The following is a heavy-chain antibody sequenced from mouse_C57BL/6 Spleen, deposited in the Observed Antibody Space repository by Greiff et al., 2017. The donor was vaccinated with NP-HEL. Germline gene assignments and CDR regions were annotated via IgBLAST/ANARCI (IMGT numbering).Heavy chain of an antibody. Sequence: VKVVESGPGLVAPSQSLSISCTVSGFSFTSYGVSWVRQPPGKGLEWLGVIWGDGSTNYHSALISSLGISKDNSKSQVFLKLNSLQTDDTATYYCATSTMVTTGDYWGQGTSVTVSS. CDR2: IWGDGST. J-gene: IGHJ4*01. V-gene: IGHV2-3*01. CDR1: GFSFTSYG. D-gene: IGHD2-2*01. CDR3: ATSTMVTTGDY.